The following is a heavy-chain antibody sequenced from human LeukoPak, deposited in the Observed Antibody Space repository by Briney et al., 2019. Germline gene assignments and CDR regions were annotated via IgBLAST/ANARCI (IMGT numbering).Heavy chain of an antibody. J-gene: IGHJ4*02. D-gene: IGHD6-19*01. CDR1: GFTVSNNY. Sequence: GGSLRLPCAASGFTVSNNYISWVRQAPGKGLEWVSVIYSGGSTKYADSVKGRFTISRDNSKNTLFLQMNSLRTDDTAVYYCAKHLTSGWSLDCWGQGTLVTVSS. CDR2: IYSGGST. CDR3: AKHLTSGWSLDC. V-gene: IGHV3-53*05.